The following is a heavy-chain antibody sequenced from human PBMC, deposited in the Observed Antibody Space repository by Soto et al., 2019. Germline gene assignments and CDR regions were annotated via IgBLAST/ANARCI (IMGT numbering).Heavy chain of an antibody. V-gene: IGHV3-74*01. D-gene: IGHD3-9*01. CDR2: SRGGGGSM. CDR1: GFTLSSFS. J-gene: IGHJ4*02. CDR3: ANSYLLL. Sequence: GGSLRLSCAASGFTLSSFSMDWVRQGPGKGLVWISRSRGGGGSMTYADSVKGRFTISRDNSKNTLYLQMNSLRAEDTAVYYCANSYLLLWGQGTLVTVSS.